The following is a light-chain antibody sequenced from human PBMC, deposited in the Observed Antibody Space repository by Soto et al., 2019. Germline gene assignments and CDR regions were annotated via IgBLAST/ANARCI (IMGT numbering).Light chain of an antibody. V-gene: IGLV2-14*03. CDR3: SSYTTTSTLIV. CDR1: SSDVGGYNY. CDR2: DVT. J-gene: IGLJ2*01. Sequence: QSALTQPASVSGSPGQSITISCTGSSSDVGGYNYVSWYQHHPGRAPKIIIYDVTNRPSGVSLRFSGAKSGNTASLTISGLRAEDEADYYCSSYTTTSTLIVFGAGTKLTVL.